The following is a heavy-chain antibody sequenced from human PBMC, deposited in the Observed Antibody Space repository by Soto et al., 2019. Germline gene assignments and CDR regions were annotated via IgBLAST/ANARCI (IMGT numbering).Heavy chain of an antibody. D-gene: IGHD2-15*01. J-gene: IGHJ5*02. V-gene: IGHV3-7*01. CDR2: IKQDGSEK. CDR3: VRERISS. Sequence: GSLRLSCAASGFTFDTSWMTWVRQAPGKGLEWVANIKQDGSEKYYVDSVKGRFTISRDNAKNSLYLQMNSLRAEDTAVYYCVRERISSWGQGTLVTVSS. CDR1: GFTFDTSW.